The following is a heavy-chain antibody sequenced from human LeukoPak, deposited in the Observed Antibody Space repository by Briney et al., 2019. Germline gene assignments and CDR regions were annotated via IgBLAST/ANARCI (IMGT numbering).Heavy chain of an antibody. CDR2: IYYSGST. Sequence: SETLSLTCTVSGVSISSSSYYWGWIRQPPGKGLEWIGSIYYSGSTYDNPSLKSRVTISVDTSKNQFSLKLSSVTAADTAVYYCARDLQWLGTVLNWFDPWGQGTLVTVSS. CDR3: ARDLQWLGTVLNWFDP. V-gene: IGHV4-39*07. J-gene: IGHJ5*02. D-gene: IGHD6-19*01. CDR1: GVSISSSSYY.